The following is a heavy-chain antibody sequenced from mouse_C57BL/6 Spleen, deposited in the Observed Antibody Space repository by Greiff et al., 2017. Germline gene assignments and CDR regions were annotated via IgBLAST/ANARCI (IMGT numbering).Heavy chain of an antibody. Sequence: QVQLKESGAELARPGASVKMSCKASGYTFTSYTMHWVKQRPGQGLEWIGYINPSSGYTKYNQKFKDKATLTADKSSSTAYMQLSSLTSEDSAVYYCARSYYGSSLDYWGQGTTLTVSS. D-gene: IGHD1-1*01. V-gene: IGHV1-4*01. J-gene: IGHJ2*01. CDR2: INPSSGYT. CDR1: GYTFTSYT. CDR3: ARSYYGSSLDY.